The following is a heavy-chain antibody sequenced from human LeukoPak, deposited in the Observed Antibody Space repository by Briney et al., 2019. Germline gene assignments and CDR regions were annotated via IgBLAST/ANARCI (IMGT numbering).Heavy chain of an antibody. V-gene: IGHV3-53*01. D-gene: IGHD2-2*01. CDR2: IYSGGST. CDR3: ARAACSSTSCYRD. Sequence: RAGGSLRLSCAASGFTVSSNYMSWVRQAPGKGLEWVSVIYSGGSTYYADSVKGRFTISRDNSKNTLYLQMNSLRAEDTAVYYCARAACSSTSCYRDWGQGTLVTVPS. CDR1: GFTVSSNY. J-gene: IGHJ4*02.